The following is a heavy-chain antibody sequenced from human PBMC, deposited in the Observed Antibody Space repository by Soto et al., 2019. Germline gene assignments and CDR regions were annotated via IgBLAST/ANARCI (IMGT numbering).Heavy chain of an antibody. J-gene: IGHJ3*02. CDR1: GGSISSSNW. Sequence: QVQLQESGPGLVKPSGTLSLTCAVSGGSISSSNWWSWVRQPPGKGLEWIGEIYHSGSTNYNPSPKGRVSISGDKSKNQFSLKMSSATAADTAVYDCASVASGYSSGWYLVRRAVDIWGQGTMVTVSS. CDR2: IYHSGST. V-gene: IGHV4-4*02. D-gene: IGHD6-19*01. CDR3: ASVASGYSSGWYLVRRAVDI.